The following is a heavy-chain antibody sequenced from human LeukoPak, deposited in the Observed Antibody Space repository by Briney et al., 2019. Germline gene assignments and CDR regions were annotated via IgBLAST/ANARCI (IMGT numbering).Heavy chain of an antibody. V-gene: IGHV3-21*01. CDR1: GFTFSSYS. Sequence: GGSLRLSCAASGFTFSSYSMNWVRQAPGKGLEWVSSISSSSSYIYYADSVKGRFTISRDNAKNSLYLQMNSLRAEDTAVYYCARGRPYDFWSGYLTPFDYWGQGTLVTVSS. CDR2: ISSSSSYI. CDR3: ARGRPYDFWSGYLTPFDY. D-gene: IGHD3-3*01. J-gene: IGHJ4*02.